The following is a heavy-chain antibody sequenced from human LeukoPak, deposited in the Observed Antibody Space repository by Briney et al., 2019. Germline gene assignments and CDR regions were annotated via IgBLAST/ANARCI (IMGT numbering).Heavy chain of an antibody. CDR1: GFTISDHY. CDR3: TRHFFSE. D-gene: IGHD3-3*02. V-gene: IGHV3-72*01. J-gene: IGHJ4*02. Sequence: GGSLRLSCAASGFTISDHYMDWVRQAPGKGLEWVGRSRNKADSYTTYYAASVKGRFTISRDDSKNSLYLQMNSLKAEDMAVYYCTRHFFSEWGQGTLVTVSS. CDR2: SRNKADSYTT.